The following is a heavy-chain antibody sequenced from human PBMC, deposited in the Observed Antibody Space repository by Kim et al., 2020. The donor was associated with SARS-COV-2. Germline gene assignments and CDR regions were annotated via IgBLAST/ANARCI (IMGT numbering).Heavy chain of an antibody. CDR2: IYSYGSRT. V-gene: IGHV3-23*03. CDR3: AKDWATDMITFVDY. CDR1: GFTFSSFA. J-gene: IGHJ4*02. Sequence: GGSLRLSCAASGFTFSSFAMNWVRQAPGKGLEWVAGIYSYGSRTYYADFVKGRFSISRDNSKNTLYLQMNSLRAEDTAVYYCAKDWATDMITFVDYWGQGALVTVSS. D-gene: IGHD5-18*01.